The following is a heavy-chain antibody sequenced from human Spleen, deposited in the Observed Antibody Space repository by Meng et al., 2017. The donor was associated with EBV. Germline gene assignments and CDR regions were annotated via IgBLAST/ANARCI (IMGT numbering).Heavy chain of an antibody. V-gene: IGHV4-59*01. D-gene: IGHD5-12*01. J-gene: IGHJ4*02. Sequence: GQLLQSGAELVKPAESLSLSCRVSGCSIYADYWSWIRQPPGKGLEWIGYAYYTGRTNYNPSLKSRVTISLDTAKNEFSLDLSSVTAADTAVYYCARNGYDLYFDSWGQGSLVTASS. CDR2: AYYTGRT. CDR1: GCSIYADY. CDR3: ARNGYDLYFDS.